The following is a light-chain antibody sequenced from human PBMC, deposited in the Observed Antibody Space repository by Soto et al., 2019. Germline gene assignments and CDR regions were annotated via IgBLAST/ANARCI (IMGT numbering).Light chain of an antibody. Sequence: EIVLTQSPATLSLSPGERATLSCRASQSVSSYLAWYQQKPGQAPRLLIYDASNRATGIPARFSGSGSGTDFTLNISRREPEDFAVYYCQQRSNWPLFTFGPGTKVDIK. CDR3: QQRSNWPLFT. V-gene: IGKV3-11*01. CDR1: QSVSSY. J-gene: IGKJ3*01. CDR2: DAS.